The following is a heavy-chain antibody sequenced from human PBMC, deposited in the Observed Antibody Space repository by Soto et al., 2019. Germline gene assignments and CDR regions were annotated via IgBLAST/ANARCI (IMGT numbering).Heavy chain of an antibody. Sequence: GGSLRLSCTASGFMFSSYTMNWVLQAPGKGLEWVSSVSFRGDIYYADSLEGRFTISRDDAKNSLYLQMNSLRAEDTAVYYCARGCRSDSCYYYWGQGTLVTVSS. CDR2: VSFRGDI. D-gene: IGHD2-2*01. J-gene: IGHJ4*02. CDR1: GFMFSSYT. CDR3: ARGCRSDSCYYY. V-gene: IGHV3-21*01.